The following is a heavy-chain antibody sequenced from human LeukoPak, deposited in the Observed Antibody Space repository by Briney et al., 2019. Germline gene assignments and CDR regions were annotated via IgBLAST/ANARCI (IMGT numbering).Heavy chain of an antibody. Sequence: SETLSLTCTVSGGSISSSSYYWGWIRQPPGKGLEWIGSIYYSGSTNYNPSLKSRVTISVDTSKNQFSLKLSSVSAADTAVYYCATGPYTSSWSRYFEFWGQGTLVTVST. D-gene: IGHD6-13*01. CDR2: IYYSGST. CDR1: GGSISSSSYY. CDR3: ATGPYTSSWSRYFEF. V-gene: IGHV4-39*07. J-gene: IGHJ4*02.